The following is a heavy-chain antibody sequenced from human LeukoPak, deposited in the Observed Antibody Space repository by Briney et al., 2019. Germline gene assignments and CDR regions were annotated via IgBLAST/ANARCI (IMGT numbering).Heavy chain of an antibody. CDR3: ARFQRSSWYFFDL. CDR2: IYNSGST. V-gene: IGHV4-59*01. CDR1: GGSINSYS. Sequence: SETLSLTCTVSGGSINSYSWSWIRQPPGKGLEWIGYIYNSGSTNYNPSLESRVTISLDTSRNQFSLKLSSVTADDTAVYYCARFQRSSWYFFDLWGRGTLVTVSS. J-gene: IGHJ2*01. D-gene: IGHD6-13*01.